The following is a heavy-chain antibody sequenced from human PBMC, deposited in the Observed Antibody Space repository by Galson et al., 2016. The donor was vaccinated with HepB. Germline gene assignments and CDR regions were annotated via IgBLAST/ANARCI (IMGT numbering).Heavy chain of an antibody. D-gene: IGHD6-19*01. V-gene: IGHV4-59*01. CDR1: GDSMNNYY. J-gene: IGHJ4*02. Sequence: CTVSGDSMNNYYWSWIRQPPGKGLEYIGYIYYTGSTNYNPSLKSQVTISLDTSKKQFSLNLNSVTAADTAVYYCARFSGDTSGFFPFDYWGQGALVTVSS. CDR2: IYYTGST. CDR3: ARFSGDTSGFFPFDY.